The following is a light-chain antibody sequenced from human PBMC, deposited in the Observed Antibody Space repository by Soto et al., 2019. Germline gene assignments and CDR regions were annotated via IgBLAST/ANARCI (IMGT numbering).Light chain of an antibody. J-gene: IGKJ1*01. V-gene: IGKV3-20*01. Sequence: EVVLTQSPGTLSLSPGERATLSCRTSQSVSSDYLVWYQQKPGQAPRLLISAASSKATGVPDRFSGSGSGTDFALYISRMEPEDCAVYYCHQHCSSQRTVGQGTKVEIK. CDR3: HQHCSSQRT. CDR1: QSVSSDY. CDR2: AAS.